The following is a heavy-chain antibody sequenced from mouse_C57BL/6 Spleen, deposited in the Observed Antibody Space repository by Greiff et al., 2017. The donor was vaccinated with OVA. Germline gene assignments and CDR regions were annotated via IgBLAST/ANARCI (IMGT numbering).Heavy chain of an antibody. J-gene: IGHJ3*01. V-gene: IGHV1-69*01. D-gene: IGHD2-5*01. Sequence: VQLQQPGAELVMPGASVKLSCKASGYTFTSYWMHWVKQRPGQGLKWIGEIDPSDSYTNYNQKFKGKSTLTVDKSSSTAYMQLSSLTSEDSAVYYCARFSNYEGFAYWGQGTLVTVSA. CDR1: GYTFTSYW. CDR3: ARFSNYEGFAY. CDR2: IDPSDSYT.